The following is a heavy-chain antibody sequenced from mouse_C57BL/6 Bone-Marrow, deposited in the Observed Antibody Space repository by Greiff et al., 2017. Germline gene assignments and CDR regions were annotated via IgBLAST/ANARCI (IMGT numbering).Heavy chain of an antibody. CDR1: GYAFSSSW. D-gene: IGHD1-1*01. CDR3: ARHRHYYGSSYGAMDY. V-gene: IGHV1-82*01. Sequence: QVQLQQSGPELVKPGASVKISCKASGYAFSSSWMNWVKQRPGKGLEWIGRLYPGDGDTNYNGKFKGKATLTADKSSSTAYMQLSSLTSEDSAVYFCARHRHYYGSSYGAMDYWGQGTSVTVSS. CDR2: LYPGDGDT. J-gene: IGHJ4*01.